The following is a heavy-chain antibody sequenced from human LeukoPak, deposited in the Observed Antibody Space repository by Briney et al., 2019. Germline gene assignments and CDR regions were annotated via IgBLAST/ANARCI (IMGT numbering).Heavy chain of an antibody. Sequence: GGSLRLSCAASGFTFSSYGMHWVRQAPGKGLEWVAVISYDGSNKYYADSVKGRFTISRDNAEKSLHLQMNSLRAEDTAVYYCARAQDYGFNIWGQGTMVTASS. V-gene: IGHV3-30*03. CDR1: GFTFSSYG. J-gene: IGHJ3*02. CDR2: ISYDGSNK. CDR3: ARAQDYGFNI.